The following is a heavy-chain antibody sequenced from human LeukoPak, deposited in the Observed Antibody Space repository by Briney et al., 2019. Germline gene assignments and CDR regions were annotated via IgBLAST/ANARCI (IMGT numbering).Heavy chain of an antibody. CDR3: AKVRTYFYHGLDV. CDR1: GFTFSTCA. D-gene: IGHD1-14*01. V-gene: IGHV3-23*01. J-gene: IGHJ6*02. Sequence: PGGSLRLSCAASGFTFSTCAMSWVRQAPGKGLGWVSGISGTTSGTYYADSAKGRFTISRDNSKNTLFLQVNSLRAEDTAVYYCAKVRTYFYHGLDVWGQGTTVTVSS. CDR2: ISGTTSGT.